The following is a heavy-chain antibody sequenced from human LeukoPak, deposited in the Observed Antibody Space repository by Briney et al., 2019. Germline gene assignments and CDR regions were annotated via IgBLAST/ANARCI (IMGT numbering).Heavy chain of an antibody. D-gene: IGHD5-24*01. CDR3: AKDVRIATLTGG. Sequence: GGSLRLSCAASGFTFSNSAMTWVRQAPGQGLEWVSTISTSGGSTYYADSVKGRFTISRDNSENTLYLQMSSLGAEDTAVYYCAKDVRIATLTGGWGQGTLVTVSS. V-gene: IGHV3-23*01. CDR1: GFTFSNSA. CDR2: ISTSGGST. J-gene: IGHJ4*02.